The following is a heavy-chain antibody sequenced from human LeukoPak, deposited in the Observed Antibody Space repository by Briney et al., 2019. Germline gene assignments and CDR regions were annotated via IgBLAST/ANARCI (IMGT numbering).Heavy chain of an antibody. V-gene: IGHV4-30-4*08. CDR2: IYYSGDT. Sequence: SETLSLTCTVSGGSISSGDYYWSWTRQRPGRGLEWIGYIYYSGDTYYNPSLRSRVSISVDTSKNQFSLKLSSVTAADTAVYYCARRRIRGVIIAKTYYFDYWGQGTLVTVSS. D-gene: IGHD3-10*01. CDR3: ARRRIRGVIIAKTYYFDY. CDR1: GGSISSGDYY. J-gene: IGHJ4*02.